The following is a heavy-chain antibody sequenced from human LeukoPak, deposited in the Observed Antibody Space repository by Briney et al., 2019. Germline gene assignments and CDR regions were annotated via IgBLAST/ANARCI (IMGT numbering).Heavy chain of an antibody. CDR2: IYTSGST. Sequence: SETLSLTCTVSGGSISSGSYYWSWIRQPAGKGLEWIGRIYTSGSTNYNPSLKSRVTISVDTSKNQFSLKLSSVTAADTAVYYCARAVVGSRDYWGQGTLVTVSS. V-gene: IGHV4-61*02. J-gene: IGHJ4*02. CDR3: ARAVVGSRDY. D-gene: IGHD2-15*01. CDR1: GGSISSGSYY.